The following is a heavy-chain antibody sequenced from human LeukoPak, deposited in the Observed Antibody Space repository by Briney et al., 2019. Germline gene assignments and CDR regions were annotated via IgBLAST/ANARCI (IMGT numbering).Heavy chain of an antibody. D-gene: IGHD1-26*01. CDR3: VRDRYGSYDY. J-gene: IGHJ4*02. CDR2: ISSDGTTT. V-gene: IGHV3-74*01. CDR1: GFTFTSYW. Sequence: GGSLRLSCAASGFTFTSYWMHWVRQAPGKGLVWVSHISSDGTTTACADSMKGRFTISRDNAKSTQYLQINSLRDEDTAVYYCVRDRYGSYDYWGQGTLVTVSS.